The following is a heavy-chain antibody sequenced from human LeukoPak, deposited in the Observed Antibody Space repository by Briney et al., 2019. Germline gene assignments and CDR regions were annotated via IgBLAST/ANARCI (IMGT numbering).Heavy chain of an antibody. Sequence: GGSLRLSCAASGFTLSSYAMSWVRQAPGKGLEWVSVISGSGTNTYYADSVKGRFTISRDNSKNTLYLQMNSLRAEDTALYYCVKHSAPVLAAARFDYWGQGTLVTVSS. CDR3: VKHSAPVLAAARFDY. V-gene: IGHV3-23*01. CDR1: GFTLSSYA. CDR2: ISGSGTNT. D-gene: IGHD2-2*01. J-gene: IGHJ4*02.